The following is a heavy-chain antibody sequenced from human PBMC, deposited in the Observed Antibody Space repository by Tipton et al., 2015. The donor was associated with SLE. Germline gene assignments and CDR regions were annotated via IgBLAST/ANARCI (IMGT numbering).Heavy chain of an antibody. D-gene: IGHD5-12*01. CDR1: GGSISSNTW. V-gene: IGHV4-4*02. J-gene: IGHJ4*02. CDR3: ARVSRGYSGYEWAGFFDY. CDR2: IHHRGTT. Sequence: TLSLTCTVSGGSISSNTWWNWVRQPPGMGLEWIGEIHHRGTTNYNPSLKSRVTISVDMSKNQFSVKLTSVTAADMAVYHCARVSRGYSGYEWAGFFDYWGQGALVTVSS.